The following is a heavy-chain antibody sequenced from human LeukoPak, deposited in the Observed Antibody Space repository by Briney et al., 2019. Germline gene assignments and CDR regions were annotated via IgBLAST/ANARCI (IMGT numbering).Heavy chain of an antibody. Sequence: GASVKVSCKASGYTFTGYYMHWVRQAPGQGLEWMGWINPNSDGTNFAQKFQGRVTMTRDTSISTAYMELSRLRSDDTAVYYCARDLGLIEIIPAAIRAEYFQHWGQGTLVTVSS. J-gene: IGHJ1*01. D-gene: IGHD2-2*02. CDR2: INPNSDGT. CDR1: GYTFTGYY. V-gene: IGHV1-2*02. CDR3: ARDLGLIEIIPAAIRAEYFQH.